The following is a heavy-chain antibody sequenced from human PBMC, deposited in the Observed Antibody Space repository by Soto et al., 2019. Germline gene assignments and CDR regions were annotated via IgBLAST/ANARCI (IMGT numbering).Heavy chain of an antibody. CDR2: ISTYNGNT. Sequence: GASVKVSCKASGYTFFSYGISWVRQAPGQGLEWMGWISTYNGNTNYAQRLQDRVTMTTDTSTRTAYMELRSLRSDDTAVYYCARKSSSSSWFDPWGQGTLVTVS. V-gene: IGHV1-18*01. D-gene: IGHD6-6*01. CDR1: GYTFFSYG. CDR3: ARKSSSSSWFDP. J-gene: IGHJ5*02.